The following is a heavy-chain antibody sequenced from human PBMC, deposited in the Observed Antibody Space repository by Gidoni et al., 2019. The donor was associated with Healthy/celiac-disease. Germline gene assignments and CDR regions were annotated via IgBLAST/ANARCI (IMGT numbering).Heavy chain of an antibody. Sequence: QVQLVESGGGVVQPGRSLRLSCAASGFTFSSYGMHWVRQAPGKGLEWVAVISYDGSNKYYADSVKGRFTISRDNSENTLYLQMNSLRAEDTAVYYCAKDASWVVISPIDYWGQGTLVTVSS. CDR3: AKDASWVVISPIDY. V-gene: IGHV3-30*18. D-gene: IGHD3-22*01. J-gene: IGHJ4*02. CDR1: GFTFSSYG. CDR2: ISYDGSNK.